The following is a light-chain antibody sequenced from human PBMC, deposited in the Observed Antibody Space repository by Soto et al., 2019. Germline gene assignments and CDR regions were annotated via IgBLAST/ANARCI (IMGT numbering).Light chain of an antibody. CDR3: QHFKSFPIT. CDR2: GAS. V-gene: IGKV3-15*01. Sequence: MLMTQSPATLSVSPGERVTLSCRTSHSVNSHVAWYQQKPGQAPRLLLYGASTRATGIPVRFSGSGFGTEFTLTISSLQPEDFATYYCQHFKSFPITFGQGTRLEIK. J-gene: IGKJ5*01. CDR1: HSVNSH.